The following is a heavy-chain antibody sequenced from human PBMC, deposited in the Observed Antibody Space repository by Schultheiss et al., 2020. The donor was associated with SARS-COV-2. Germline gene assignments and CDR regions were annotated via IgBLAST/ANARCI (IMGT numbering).Heavy chain of an antibody. D-gene: IGHD6-6*01. Sequence: SETLSLTCTVSGGSVSSGSYYWGWIRQPPEKGLEWIGSIYYSGSTYYNPSLKSRVTISVDTSKNQFSLKLSSVTAADTAVYYCARGFVPYYYYYMDVWGKGTTVTVSS. V-gene: IGHV4-39*07. J-gene: IGHJ6*03. CDR3: ARGFVPYYYYYMDV. CDR1: GGSVSSGSYY. CDR2: IYYSGST.